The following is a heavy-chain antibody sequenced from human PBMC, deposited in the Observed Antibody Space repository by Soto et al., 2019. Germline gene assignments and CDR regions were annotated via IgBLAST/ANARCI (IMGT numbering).Heavy chain of an antibody. Sequence: QVQLQESGPRLVKPSGTLSLTCGVSGDSIISSNWWSWVRQPLGKGLERIGEIYHSGSTHYNPSLQSRVTMSVDKSKNHFSLKLTSVTAADTAVYFCATGLSSSWYSHNDSWGQGTLVTVSS. V-gene: IGHV4-4*02. CDR2: IYHSGST. CDR1: GDSIISSNW. J-gene: IGHJ4*02. D-gene: IGHD6-13*01. CDR3: ATGLSSSWYSHNDS.